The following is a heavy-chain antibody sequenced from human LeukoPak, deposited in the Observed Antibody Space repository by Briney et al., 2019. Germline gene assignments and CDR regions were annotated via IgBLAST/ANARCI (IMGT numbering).Heavy chain of an antibody. CDR2: ISYDGSNK. V-gene: IGHV3-30-3*01. CDR1: GFTFSSYA. CDR3: AKDGEIGMDV. Sequence: PGRSLRLSCAASGFTFSSYAMHWVRQAPGKGLEWVAVISYDGSNKYYADSVKGRFTISRDNSKNTLYLQMNSLRAEDTAVYYCAKDGEIGMDVWGQGTTVTVSS. D-gene: IGHD7-27*01. J-gene: IGHJ6*02.